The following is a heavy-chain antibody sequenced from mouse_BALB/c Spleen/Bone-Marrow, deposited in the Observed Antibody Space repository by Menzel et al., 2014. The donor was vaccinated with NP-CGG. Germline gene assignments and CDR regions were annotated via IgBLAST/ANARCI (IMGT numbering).Heavy chain of an antibody. CDR3: AVMDY. CDR2: IRHKANGYTT. CDR1: GFTFTDYY. J-gene: IGHJ4*01. V-gene: IGHV7-3*02. Sequence: EVMLVESGGGLVQPGGSLILSCATSGFTFTDYYMSWVRRPPGKALEWLGFIRHKANGYTTEYSASVKGRFTISRDNSQSILYLQMNTLRAEDSATYYCAVMDYWGQGTSVTVSS.